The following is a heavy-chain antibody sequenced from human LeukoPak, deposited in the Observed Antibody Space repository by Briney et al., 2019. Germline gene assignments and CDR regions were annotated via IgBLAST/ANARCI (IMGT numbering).Heavy chain of an antibody. CDR2: ISWNSGSI. J-gene: IGHJ4*02. D-gene: IGHD2-2*01. Sequence: HPGRSLRLSCAASGFTFDDYAMHWVRQAPGKGLEWVSGISWNSGSIGYADSVKGRFTISRDNAKNSLYLQMNSLRAEDTALYYCAKDPAPFCSSTSCQTYFDYWGQGTLVTVSS. CDR3: AKDPAPFCSSTSCQTYFDY. V-gene: IGHV3-9*01. CDR1: GFTFDDYA.